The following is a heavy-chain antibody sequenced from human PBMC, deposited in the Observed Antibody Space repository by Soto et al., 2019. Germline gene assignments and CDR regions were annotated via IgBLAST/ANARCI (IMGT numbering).Heavy chain of an antibody. CDR1: GGSISSYY. J-gene: IGHJ4*02. D-gene: IGHD2-2*01. CDR2: IYYSGST. V-gene: IGHV4-59*12. Sequence: SETLSLTCTVSGGSISSYYWSWIRQPPGKGLEWIGYIYYSGSTNYNPSLKSRVTISVDTSKNQFSLKLSSVTAADTAVYYCARAGCSSTSCYYYFDYWGQGTLVTVS. CDR3: ARAGCSSTSCYYYFDY.